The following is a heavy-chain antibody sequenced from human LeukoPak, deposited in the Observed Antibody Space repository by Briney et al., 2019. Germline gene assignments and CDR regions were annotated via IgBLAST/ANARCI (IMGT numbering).Heavy chain of an antibody. V-gene: IGHV3-30-3*01. CDR1: GFTFSSYA. D-gene: IGHD2-2*01. CDR3: ARLPGSCSSTSCYSKPVDY. CDR2: ISYDGSNK. J-gene: IGHJ4*02. Sequence: GGSLRLSCAASGFTFSSYAMHWVRQAPGKGLEWVAVISYDGSNKYYADSVKGRFTISRDNSKNTLYLQMNSLRAEDTAVYYCARLPGSCSSTSCYSKPVDYWGQGTLVTVSS.